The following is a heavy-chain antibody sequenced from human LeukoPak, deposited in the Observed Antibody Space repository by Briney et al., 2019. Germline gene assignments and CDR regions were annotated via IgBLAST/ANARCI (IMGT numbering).Heavy chain of an antibody. CDR2: IKQDGSEK. CDR3: ARLVPPLGQLVPAHYFDY. V-gene: IGHV3-7*01. CDR1: GFTFSSYA. J-gene: IGHJ4*02. Sequence: PGGSLRLSCAASGFTFSSYAMSWVRQAPGKGLEWVANIKQDGSEKYYVDSVKGRFTISRDNAKNSLYLQMNSLRAEDTAVYYCARLVPPLGQLVPAHYFDYWGQGTLVTVSS. D-gene: IGHD6-6*01.